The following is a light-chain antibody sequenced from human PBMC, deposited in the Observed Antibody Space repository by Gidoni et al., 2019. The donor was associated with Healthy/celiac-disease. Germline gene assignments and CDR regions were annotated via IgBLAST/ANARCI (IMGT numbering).Light chain of an antibody. CDR2: DVN. CDR3: GLHILSSPPLWV. J-gene: IGLJ3*02. Sequence: HSALTQPASVSGSPGQSITISCTGITGDYVNYIYVSWYRQHPGKAPELLIFDVNHRPSGISDRFSGSKSGSAASLTISGLQADDEADYHCGLHILSSPPLWVFGGGTKLTVL. V-gene: IGLV2-14*03. CDR1: TGDYVNYIY.